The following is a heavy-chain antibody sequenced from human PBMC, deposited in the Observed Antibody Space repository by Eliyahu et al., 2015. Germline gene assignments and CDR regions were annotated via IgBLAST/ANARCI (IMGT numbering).Heavy chain of an antibody. CDR1: GGSVSXHX. CDR3: ARTNYDYVWGNNLDYYFDS. V-gene: IGHV4-59*02. J-gene: IGHJ4*02. D-gene: IGHD3-16*01. CDR2: TYHSGTT. Sequence: QVQLQESGPGLVRPSETLSLTCSVSGGSVSXHXWSWIRQPPGKGLEWIGYTYHSGTTKYNPSLMSRVAISADTSKNHFSLRLTSVTTADTAVYYCARTNYDYVWGNNLDYYFDSWGQGTLVTVSS.